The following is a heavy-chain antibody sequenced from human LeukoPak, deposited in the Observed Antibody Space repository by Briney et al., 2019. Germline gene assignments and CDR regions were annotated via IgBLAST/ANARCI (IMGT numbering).Heavy chain of an antibody. V-gene: IGHV1-69*06. CDR3: ARVSTVRGAINWFDP. CDR2: IIPIFGTA. D-gene: IGHD3-10*01. Sequence: SVKVSCKASGGTFSSYAISWVRQAPGQGLEWMGGIIPIFGTANYAQKFRGRVTITADKSTSTAYMELSSLRSEDTAVYYCARVSTVRGAINWFDPWGQGTLVTVSS. J-gene: IGHJ5*02. CDR1: GGTFSSYA.